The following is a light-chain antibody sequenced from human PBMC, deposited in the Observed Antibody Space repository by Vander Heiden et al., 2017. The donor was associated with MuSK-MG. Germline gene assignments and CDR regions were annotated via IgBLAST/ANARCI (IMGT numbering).Light chain of an antibody. CDR1: KLGDKY. J-gene: IGLJ2*01. CDR2: QDS. Sequence: QPPAVSVSPGQTASITCSGDKLGDKYACWYQQKPGQSPVLVIYQDSKRPSGIPERFSGSNSGNTATLTISGTQAMDEADYYCQAWDSSTVVFGGGTKLTVL. CDR3: QAWDSSTVV. V-gene: IGLV3-1*01.